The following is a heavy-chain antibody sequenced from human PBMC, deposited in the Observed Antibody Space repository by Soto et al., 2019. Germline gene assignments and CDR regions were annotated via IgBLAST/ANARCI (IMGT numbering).Heavy chain of an antibody. Sequence: PGGSLRLSXAASGFTFSSYAMHWVRQAPGKGLEWVAVISYDGSNKYYADSVKGRFTISRDNSKNTLYLQMNSLRAEDTAVYYCARDRMQLFSYYYYYGMDVWGQGTTVTVSS. CDR3: ARDRMQLFSYYYYYGMDV. J-gene: IGHJ6*02. V-gene: IGHV3-30-3*01. CDR1: GFTFSSYA. CDR2: ISYDGSNK. D-gene: IGHD5-18*01.